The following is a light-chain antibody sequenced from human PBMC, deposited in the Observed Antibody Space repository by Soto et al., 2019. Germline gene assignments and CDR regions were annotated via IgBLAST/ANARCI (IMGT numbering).Light chain of an antibody. CDR1: SSNLGKNL. CDR3: AAWDDRPSGRV. J-gene: IGLJ3*02. CDR2: NND. Sequence: QSVLTQPPSASGTPGQRVTISCSGSSSNLGKNLVYWYQQLPGTAPKLLIYNNDQRPSGVPDRCSGSKSGTSASLAISGLRYEDEADYYCAAWDDRPSGRVFGGGTKLTVL. V-gene: IGLV1-47*02.